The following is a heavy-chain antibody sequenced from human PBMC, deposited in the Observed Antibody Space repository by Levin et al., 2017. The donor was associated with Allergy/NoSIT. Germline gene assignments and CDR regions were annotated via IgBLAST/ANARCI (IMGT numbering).Heavy chain of an antibody. Sequence: ESGPTLVKPTQTLTLTCTFSGFSLTTSGVGVGWIRQPPGKALEWLALIYWDDDKRYSPSLKSRLIITKDASKNQVVLTLTNLDPVDTATYFCAHSPGSHYGYGNFDSWGQGTLVTVSS. D-gene: IGHD5-12*01. J-gene: IGHJ4*02. CDR3: AHSPGSHYGYGNFDS. CDR1: GFSLTTSGVG. CDR2: IYWDDDK. V-gene: IGHV2-5*02.